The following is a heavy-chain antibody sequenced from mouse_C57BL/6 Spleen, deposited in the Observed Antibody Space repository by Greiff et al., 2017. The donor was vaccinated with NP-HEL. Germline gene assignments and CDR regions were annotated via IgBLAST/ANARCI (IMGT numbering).Heavy chain of an antibody. D-gene: IGHD1-1*01. CDR1: GYTFTSYG. Sequence: VQLQQSGAELARPGASVKLSCKASGYTFTSYGISWVKQRTGQGLEWIGEIYPRSGNTYYNEKFKGKATLTADKSSSTAYMELRSLTSEDSAVYFCARSGGYYGSRGYFDVWGTGTTGTVSS. J-gene: IGHJ1*03. CDR2: IYPRSGNT. CDR3: ARSGGYYGSRGYFDV. V-gene: IGHV1-81*01.